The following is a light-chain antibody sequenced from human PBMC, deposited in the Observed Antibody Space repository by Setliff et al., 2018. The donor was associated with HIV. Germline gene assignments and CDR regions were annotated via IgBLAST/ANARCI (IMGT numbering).Light chain of an antibody. CDR2: QDN. J-gene: IGLJ1*01. CDR1: KLGERY. V-gene: IGLV3-1*01. Sequence: SYELTQPPSVSVSPGQTASITCSGDKLGERYASWYQQKPGQSPVVVIYQDNKRPSGIPERFSGSNSGNTATLTISGTQAMDEADYYCQAWDSSTEAYVFGTGTKV. CDR3: QAWDSSTEAYV.